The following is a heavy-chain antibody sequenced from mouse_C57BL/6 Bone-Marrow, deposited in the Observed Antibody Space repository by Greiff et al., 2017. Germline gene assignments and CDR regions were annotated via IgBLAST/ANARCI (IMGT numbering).Heavy chain of an antibody. CDR3: ARGGSPFAY. CDR2: IYPRSGNT. V-gene: IGHV1-81*01. J-gene: IGHJ3*01. CDR1: GYTFTSYG. Sequence: QVHVKQSGAELARPGASVKLSCKASGYTFTSYGISWVKQRTGQGLEWIGEIYPRSGNTYYNEKFKGKATLTADKSSSTAYMELRSLTSEDSAVYFCARGGSPFAYWGQGTLVTVSA.